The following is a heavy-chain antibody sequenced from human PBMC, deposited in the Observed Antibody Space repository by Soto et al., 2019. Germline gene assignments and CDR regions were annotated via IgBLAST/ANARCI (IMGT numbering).Heavy chain of an antibody. CDR2: INHSGST. J-gene: IGHJ4*02. V-gene: IGHV4-34*01. D-gene: IGHD2-21*02. CDR3: ARGLRWRRTYNDYFDY. Sequence: PSETLSLTCAVYGGSFSGYYWSWIRQPPGKGLEWIGEINHSGSTNYNPSLKSRVTISVDTSKNQFSLKLSSVTAADTAVYYCARGLRWRRTYNDYFDYWGKGTLVTVSS. CDR1: GGSFSGYY.